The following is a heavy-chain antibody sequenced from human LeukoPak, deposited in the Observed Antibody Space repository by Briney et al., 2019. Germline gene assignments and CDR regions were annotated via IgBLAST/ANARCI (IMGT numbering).Heavy chain of an antibody. CDR1: GGSISSYY. D-gene: IGHD3-16*01. CDR3: AREGDQGYFDY. Sequence: PSETLSPTCTVSGGSISSYYWSWIRQTPGKGLEWIGYIYYSGSTNYNPSLKSRVTISVDTSKNQFSLKLSSVTAADTAVYYCAREGDQGYFDYWGQGTLVTVSS. CDR2: IYYSGST. V-gene: IGHV4-59*01. J-gene: IGHJ4*02.